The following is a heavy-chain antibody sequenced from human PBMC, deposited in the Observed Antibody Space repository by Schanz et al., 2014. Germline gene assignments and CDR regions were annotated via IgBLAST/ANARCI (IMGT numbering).Heavy chain of an antibody. Sequence: VQLLESGGGLVQPGGSLRLSCAASGFTFRVFAMNWVRQAPGKGLEWVSIITGSGATYYADSVKGRFTISRDNSKNTLYLQMNSLSAEDTAVYYCAKHVRSLTGNDYWGQGTLVTVSS. V-gene: IGHV3-23*01. CDR1: GFTFRVFA. J-gene: IGHJ4*02. CDR3: AKHVRSLTGNDY. CDR2: ITGSGAT. D-gene: IGHD3-9*01.